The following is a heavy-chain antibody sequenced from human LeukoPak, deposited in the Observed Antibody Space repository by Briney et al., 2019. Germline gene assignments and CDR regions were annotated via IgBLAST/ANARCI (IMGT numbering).Heavy chain of an antibody. D-gene: IGHD5-12*01. V-gene: IGHV1-69*13. Sequence: ASVKVSCKASGGTFSSYAISWVRQAPGQGLEWMGGIIPIFGTANYAQKFQGRVTITADESTSTAYMELSSLRSEDTAVYYCARVPEKDIVATLNYYGMDVRGQGTTVTVSS. J-gene: IGHJ6*02. CDR2: IIPIFGTA. CDR3: ARVPEKDIVATLNYYGMDV. CDR1: GGTFSSYA.